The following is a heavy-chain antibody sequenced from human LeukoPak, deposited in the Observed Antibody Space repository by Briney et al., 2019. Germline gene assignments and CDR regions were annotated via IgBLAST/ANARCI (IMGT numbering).Heavy chain of an antibody. V-gene: IGHV4-31*03. CDR3: ASGVGVAATYYYYGMDV. J-gene: IGHJ6*02. CDR2: IYYSGNT. Sequence: SETLSLTCTVSGGSISSGGYYWSWIRQHPGKGLEWIGYIYYSGNTYYNPSLKSRVTISVDTSKNQFSLKLSSVTAADTAVYYCASGVGVAATYYYYGMDVWGQGTTVTVSS. CDR1: GGSISSGGYY. D-gene: IGHD2-15*01.